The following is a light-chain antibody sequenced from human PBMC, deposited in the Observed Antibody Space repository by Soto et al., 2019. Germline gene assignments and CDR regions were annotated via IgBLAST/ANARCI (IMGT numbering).Light chain of an antibody. CDR1: QSISNW. Sequence: DIQLTQSPSTLPAPVGDRVTITCRASQSISNWLAWYHQKPGTAPKLLIYHASTLDTGVPSRFSGSGSGTQITLTISCLQSDDFSTYYCQQYMSYSFGQGTKVDIK. V-gene: IGKV1-5*01. CDR2: HAS. CDR3: QQYMSYS. J-gene: IGKJ1*01.